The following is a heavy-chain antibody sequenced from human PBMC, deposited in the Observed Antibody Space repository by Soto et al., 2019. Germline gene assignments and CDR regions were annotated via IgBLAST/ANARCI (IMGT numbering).Heavy chain of an antibody. CDR2: FDPDEAET. D-gene: IGHD4-17*01. J-gene: IGHJ5*02. Sequence: QVQLVQSGAEVKKPGASVKVPCKVSGYTLNEVAMHWVRQAPGKGLEWLGGFDPDEAETIYAQHFQGRVTMTEDTSTDTVYMELSSLRSEDTALYFGTTYHGDYNFDHWGQGTLVTVSS. V-gene: IGHV1-24*01. CDR1: GYTLNEVA. CDR3: TTYHGDYNFDH.